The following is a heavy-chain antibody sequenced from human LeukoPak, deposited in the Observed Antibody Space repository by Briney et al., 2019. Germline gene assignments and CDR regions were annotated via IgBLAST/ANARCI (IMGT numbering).Heavy chain of an antibody. CDR1: GFTFSSYA. V-gene: IGHV3-23*01. D-gene: IGHD2-2*01. CDR2: ISGSGGST. J-gene: IGHJ4*02. Sequence: GGSLRLSCAASGFTFSSYAMSWVRQAPGKGLEWVSAISGSGGSTYYADSVKGRFTISRDNSKNTLYLQMNSLRAEDTAVYFCARGRYCSSTSCPYFDYWGQGTLVTVSS. CDR3: ARGRYCSSTSCPYFDY.